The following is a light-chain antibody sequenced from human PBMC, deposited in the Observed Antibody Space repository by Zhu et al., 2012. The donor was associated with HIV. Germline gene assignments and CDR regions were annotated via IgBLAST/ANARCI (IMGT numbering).Light chain of an antibody. CDR3: QHYVPSPMYT. CDR1: QTVSRNY. V-gene: IGKV3-20*01. Sequence: EIVLTQSPGTLSLSPGERATLSCRASQTVSRNYLAWYQQKPGQAPRLLIYGASRRVTGIPDRFSGSGSVTDFTLTISRLEPEDFAVYYCQHYVPSPMYTFGQGTQAGDQT. J-gene: IGKJ2*01. CDR2: GAS.